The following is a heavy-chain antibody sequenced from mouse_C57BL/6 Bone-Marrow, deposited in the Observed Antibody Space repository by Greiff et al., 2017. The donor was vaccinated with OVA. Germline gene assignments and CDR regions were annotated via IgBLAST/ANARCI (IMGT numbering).Heavy chain of an antibody. CDR1: GYTFTSYW. V-gene: IGHV1-55*01. J-gene: IGHJ4*01. CDR2: IYPGSGST. Sequence: QVQLKQPGAELVKPGASVKMSCTASGYTFTSYWITWVKQRPGQGLEWIGDIYPGSGSTNYNEKFKSKATLTVDTSSSTAYMQLSSLTSEDSAVYYCARGRYYYAMDYWGQGTSVTVSS. CDR3: ARGRYYYAMDY.